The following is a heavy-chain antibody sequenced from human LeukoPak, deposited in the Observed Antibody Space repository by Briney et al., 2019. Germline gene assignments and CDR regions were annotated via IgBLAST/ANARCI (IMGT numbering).Heavy chain of an antibody. CDR2: IATGGATT. V-gene: IGHV3-48*03. CDR1: GFTFSSYE. Sequence: GGSLRLSCAASGFTFSSYEMNWVRQAPGKGLEWISCIATGGATTYYADSVRGRFTISRDNAENSLYLQMSSLRAEDMAVYFCARGFRHTAMFLDHWGQGNLVSVSS. J-gene: IGHJ4*02. D-gene: IGHD5-18*01. CDR3: ARGFRHTAMFLDH.